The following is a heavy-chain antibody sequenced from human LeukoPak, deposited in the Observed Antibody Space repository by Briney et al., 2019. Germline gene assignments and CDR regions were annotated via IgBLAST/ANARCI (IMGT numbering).Heavy chain of an antibody. V-gene: IGHV1-2*02. CDR1: GNTFSTYC. J-gene: IGHJ4*02. Sequence: GASVKVSCKASGNTFSTYCMHWVRQAPGQGLEWMGLINPSGGSTNYAQKFQGRVTMTRDTSISTAYMELSRLRSDDTAVYYCACDYGGNPLDYWGQGTLVTVSS. CDR3: ACDYGGNPLDY. D-gene: IGHD4-23*01. CDR2: INPSGGST.